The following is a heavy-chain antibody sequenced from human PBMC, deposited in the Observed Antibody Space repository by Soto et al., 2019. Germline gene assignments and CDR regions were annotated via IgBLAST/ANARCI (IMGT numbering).Heavy chain of an antibody. Sequence: SSVKVSCKASGYTITSSGISWVRQAPGQGHEWMGWISAYNGNTNYAQKLQGRVTMTTDTSTSTAYMELRSLRSDDTAVYYCARDSLRYCSSTCGPTRPDIIYFCGQG. CDR3: ARDSLRYCSSTCGPTRPDIIYF. V-gene: IGHV1-18*01. CDR1: GYTITSSG. CDR2: ISAYNGNT. D-gene: IGHD2-2*01. J-gene: IGHJ4*02.